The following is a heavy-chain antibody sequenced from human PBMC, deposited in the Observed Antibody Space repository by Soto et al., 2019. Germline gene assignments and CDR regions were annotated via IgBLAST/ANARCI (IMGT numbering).Heavy chain of an antibody. D-gene: IGHD2-15*01. J-gene: IGHJ5*02. V-gene: IGHV1-69*13. Sequence: SVKVSCKASGGTFSSYAISWVRQAPGQGLEWMGGIIPIFGTANYAQKFQGRVTITADESTSTAYMELSSLRSEDTAVYYCARDIRDCSGGSCYLNWFDPWGQGTLVTVSS. CDR2: IIPIFGTA. CDR3: ARDIRDCSGGSCYLNWFDP. CDR1: GGTFSSYA.